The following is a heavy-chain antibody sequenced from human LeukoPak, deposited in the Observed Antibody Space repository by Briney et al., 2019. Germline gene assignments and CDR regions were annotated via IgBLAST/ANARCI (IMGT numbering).Heavy chain of an antibody. V-gene: IGHV3-7*01. D-gene: IGHD5-12*01. CDR3: ARNRDYDTFDY. CDR1: GFTFTSYW. Sequence: GGSLRRYCAASGFTFTSYWRTWVRQARGQGLEWVANIMKDGGVKQYLDSVKGRFTISRDNAKNSLYLQMNTLRDEDTALYYCARNRDYDTFDYWGQGVLVTISS. CDR2: IMKDGGVK. J-gene: IGHJ4*02.